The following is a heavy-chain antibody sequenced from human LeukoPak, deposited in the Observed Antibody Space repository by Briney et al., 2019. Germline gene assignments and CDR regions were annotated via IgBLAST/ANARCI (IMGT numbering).Heavy chain of an antibody. Sequence: ASVKVSCKASGYTFTSYYMHWVRQAPRQGLEWMGIINPSGGSTSYAQKFQGRVTITADESTSTAYMELSSLRSEDTAVYYCAREDCSSTSCYTWHYYYGMDVWGQGTTVTVSS. CDR2: INPSGGST. V-gene: IGHV1-46*01. J-gene: IGHJ6*02. CDR1: GYTFTSYY. D-gene: IGHD2-2*02. CDR3: AREDCSSTSCYTWHYYYGMDV.